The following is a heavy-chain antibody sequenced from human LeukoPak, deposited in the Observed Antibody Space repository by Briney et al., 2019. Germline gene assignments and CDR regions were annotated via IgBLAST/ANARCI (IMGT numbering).Heavy chain of an antibody. Sequence: SETLSLTCTVSGGLISTSSYYWGWIRQPPGKGLEWIGSIYHSGTTYYNPSLKSRVTISVDTSKNQVSLKLSSVTAADTAIYYCARTHCVGGSCDKFDPWGPGTLVTVSS. D-gene: IGHD2-15*01. V-gene: IGHV4-39*07. J-gene: IGHJ5*02. CDR2: IYHSGTT. CDR1: GGLISTSSYY. CDR3: ARTHCVGGSCDKFDP.